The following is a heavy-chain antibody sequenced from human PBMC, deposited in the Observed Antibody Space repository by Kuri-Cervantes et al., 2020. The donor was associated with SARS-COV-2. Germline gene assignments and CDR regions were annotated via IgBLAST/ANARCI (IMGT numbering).Heavy chain of an antibody. D-gene: IGHD5-18*01. Sequence: GEYLKIPCAASGFTFSSYAMHWVRQAPGKGLEWVAVISYDGSNKYYADSVKARFTISRDNSKNTLYLQMNSLRAEDTAVYYCSSTDTAPSQYMDVWGKGTTVTVSS. CDR3: SSTDTAPSQYMDV. CDR2: ISYDGSNK. CDR1: GFTFSSYA. V-gene: IGHV3-30*04. J-gene: IGHJ6*03.